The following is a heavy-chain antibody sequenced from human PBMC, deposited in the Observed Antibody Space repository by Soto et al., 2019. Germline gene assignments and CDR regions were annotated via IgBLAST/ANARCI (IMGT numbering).Heavy chain of an antibody. CDR2: MSYDGTTK. J-gene: IGHJ4*02. V-gene: IGHV3-30-3*01. D-gene: IGHD3-10*01. Sequence: QVQLVESGGGVVQPGRSLRLSCAASGFIFSNYVMYWVRQAPGKGLEWVAFMSYDGTTKSYADSVKGRFTISRDNSKNTLYLQMNSLRPEYTGVYYCAREVLWSRYFDYWGQGTLVTVSS. CDR3: AREVLWSRYFDY. CDR1: GFIFSNYV.